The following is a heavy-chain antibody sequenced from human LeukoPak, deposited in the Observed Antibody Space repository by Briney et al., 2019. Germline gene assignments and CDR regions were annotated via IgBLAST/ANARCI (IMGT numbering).Heavy chain of an antibody. Sequence: PSETLSLTCTVSGVSISSYYRNWIRQPAGKGLEWIGRIYTSGSTNFNPSLKSRVTMSVDTSKNQFSLKLSSVTAAGTAVYYCARGGVVTQPGYFQHWGQGTLVTVSS. CDR1: GVSISSYY. J-gene: IGHJ1*01. V-gene: IGHV4-4*07. D-gene: IGHD3-3*01. CDR2: IYTSGST. CDR3: ARGGVVTQPGYFQH.